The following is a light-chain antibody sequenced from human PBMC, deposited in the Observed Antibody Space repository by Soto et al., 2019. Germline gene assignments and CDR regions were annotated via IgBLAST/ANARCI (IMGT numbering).Light chain of an antibody. CDR3: QQSYSTLRT. J-gene: IGKJ1*01. V-gene: IGKV1-39*01. Sequence: DIQMTQSPSSLSASVGDRVTITCRASQSISRYLNWYQQKPGEAPRLLMYGASILQSGVPSRFSGSGSGKDFTLTISSLQPEDFATYYCQQSYSTLRTFGQGTKVEIK. CDR1: QSISRY. CDR2: GAS.